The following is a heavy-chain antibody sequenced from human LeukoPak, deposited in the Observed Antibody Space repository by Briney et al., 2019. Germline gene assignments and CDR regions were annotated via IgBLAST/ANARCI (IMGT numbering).Heavy chain of an antibody. Sequence: GASVKVSCEASEYTFTDYYIHWIRQAPGQGLEWMGRISPNTGGTDHAQEFRDKITMTRDTSISTAYIELSRLISDDTAVYYCARGGRSGYRYFDYWGQGTLVTVSS. V-gene: IGHV1-2*06. J-gene: IGHJ4*02. CDR2: ISPNTGGT. CDR1: EYTFTDYY. D-gene: IGHD5-18*01. CDR3: ARGGRSGYRYFDY.